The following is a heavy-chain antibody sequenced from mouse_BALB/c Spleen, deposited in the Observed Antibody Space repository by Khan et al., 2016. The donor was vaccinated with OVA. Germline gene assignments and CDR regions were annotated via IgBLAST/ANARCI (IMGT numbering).Heavy chain of an antibody. J-gene: IGHJ1*01. CDR2: INTYTGEP. CDR3: ARISSYWYSDV. Sequence: QVQLKQSGPGLVAPSQSLSITCTISGFSLTNYGVHWVRQPPGKGLKWMGWINTYTGEPTYADDFKGRFVFSLETSASTAYLQISNLKNEDMTTYFCARISSYWYSDVWGAGTTVTVSS. V-gene: IGHV9-1*02. CDR1: GFSLTNYG. D-gene: IGHD6-2*01.